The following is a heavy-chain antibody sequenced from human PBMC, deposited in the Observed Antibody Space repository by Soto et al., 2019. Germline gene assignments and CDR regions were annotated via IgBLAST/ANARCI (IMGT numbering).Heavy chain of an antibody. CDR2: ISSSFST. V-gene: IGHV3-48*03. CDR1: GFVFNSYE. CDR3: ARDLSPYYGEGFDV. J-gene: IGHJ6*02. Sequence: GGSLRLSCAASGFVFNSYEMNWVRQAPGKGLVWLAYISSSFSTNYADSVKGRFTISRDNAKNSVYLQMSGLRPDDSAVYYCARDLSPYYGEGFDVWGQGTTVTVSS. D-gene: IGHD3-16*01.